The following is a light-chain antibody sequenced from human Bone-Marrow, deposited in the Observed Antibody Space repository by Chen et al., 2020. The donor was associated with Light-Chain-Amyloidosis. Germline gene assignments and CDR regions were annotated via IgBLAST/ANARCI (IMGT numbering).Light chain of an antibody. Sequence: QSVLTQPPSVFAPPGQTVTISCSGSTSNIGNNFVSWYQQFPGTAPKLLIYDNTRRPSGIPDRFFGPKSGPSASLGITGRQTGDEADYYCGTWYIRMCTVMFGGGTKLTVL. V-gene: IGLV1-51*01. J-gene: IGLJ3*02. CDR2: DNT. CDR1: TSNIGNNF. CDR3: GTWYIRMCTVM.